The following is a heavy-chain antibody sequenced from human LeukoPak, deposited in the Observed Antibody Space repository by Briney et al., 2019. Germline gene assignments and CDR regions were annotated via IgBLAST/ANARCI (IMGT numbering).Heavy chain of an antibody. Sequence: SVKVSCKTSGYTFTRYSISWVRQAPGQGLEWMGGIIPIFGTANYAQKFQGRVTITADESTSTAYMELSSLRSEDTAVYYCARRGGYSYGNAFDIWGQGTMVTVSS. CDR2: IIPIFGTA. CDR1: GYTFTRYS. CDR3: ARRGGYSYGNAFDI. D-gene: IGHD5-18*01. V-gene: IGHV1-69*13. J-gene: IGHJ3*02.